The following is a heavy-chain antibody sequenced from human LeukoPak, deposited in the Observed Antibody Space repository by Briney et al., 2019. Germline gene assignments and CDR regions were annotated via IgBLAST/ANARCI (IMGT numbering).Heavy chain of an antibody. Sequence: PGGSLRLSCAASGFTFSSYGMSWVRQAPGKGLEWVSAISGSGGSTYYADSVKGRFTISRDNSKNTLYLQMNSLRAEDTAVYYCAKSGPREYNWNDRLSTWGQGTLVTVSS. D-gene: IGHD1-1*01. J-gene: IGHJ5*02. CDR3: AKSGPREYNWNDRLST. CDR1: GFTFSSYG. CDR2: ISGSGGST. V-gene: IGHV3-23*01.